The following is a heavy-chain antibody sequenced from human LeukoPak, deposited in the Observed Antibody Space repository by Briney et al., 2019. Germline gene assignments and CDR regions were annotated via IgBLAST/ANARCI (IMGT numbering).Heavy chain of an antibody. D-gene: IGHD5-24*01. J-gene: IGHJ4*02. CDR2: IYTSGRT. V-gene: IGHV4-61*09. Sequence: SETLSLTCTVSGGSISSGSYYWSWIRQPAGKGLEWVGHIYTSGRTNYNPSLKSRVNISVDTANNQFSLKLRPVTAEDAAVEXXXRENGYKYDYWGQGTLVTVSS. CDR1: GGSISSGSYY. CDR3: XRENGYKYDY.